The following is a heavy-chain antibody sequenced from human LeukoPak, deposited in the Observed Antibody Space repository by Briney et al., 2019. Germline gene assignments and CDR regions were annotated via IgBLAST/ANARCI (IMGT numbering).Heavy chain of an antibody. CDR3: ARSSKFYHY. CDR2: INHSGST. Sequence: PSETLSLTCAVYGGSFSGYYWSWIRQPPGKGLEWIGEINHSGSTNYNPSLKSRVTISVDTSKNQFSLKLSSVTAADTAVYYCARSSKFYHYWGQGTLVTVSS. CDR1: GGSFSGYY. V-gene: IGHV4-34*01. D-gene: IGHD2/OR15-2a*01. J-gene: IGHJ4*02.